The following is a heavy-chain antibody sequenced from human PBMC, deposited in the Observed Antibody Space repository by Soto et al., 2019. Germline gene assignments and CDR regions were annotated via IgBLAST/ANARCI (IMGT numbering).Heavy chain of an antibody. D-gene: IGHD4-17*01. CDR3: ARVPFVNFGDSVPFDY. J-gene: IGHJ4*02. CDR2: VNPNSGNT. Sequence: VPLLQSGAEVKKPGASVKVSCKTSGFTFTSYDINWVRQAPGQGLEWLGWVNPNSGNTDYAQKFQGRVTMTRNTSITPAYMELSSLRSEDTAVYYCARVPFVNFGDSVPFDYWGQGTLVTVSS. CDR1: GFTFTSYD. V-gene: IGHV1-8*01.